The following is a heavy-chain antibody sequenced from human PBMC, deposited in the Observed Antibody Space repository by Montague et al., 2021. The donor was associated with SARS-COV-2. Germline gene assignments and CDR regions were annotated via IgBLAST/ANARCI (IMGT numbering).Heavy chain of an antibody. CDR3: ARAPTIFGVVITKFDY. V-gene: IGHV4-31*02. CDR2: IYYSRST. J-gene: IGHJ4*02. D-gene: IGHD3-3*01. Sequence: IYYSRSTYYNPSLKSRVTISVDTYKNQFSLKLSSVTAADTAVYYCARAPTIFGVVITKFDYWGQGTLVTVSS.